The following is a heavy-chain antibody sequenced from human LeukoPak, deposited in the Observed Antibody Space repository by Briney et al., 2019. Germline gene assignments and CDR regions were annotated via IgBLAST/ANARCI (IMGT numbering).Heavy chain of an antibody. Sequence: SVKVSCKASGGTFSSYAISWVRQAPGQGLEWMGGIIPIFGTANYAQKFQGRVTITADESTSTAYMELSSLRSEDTAVYYCASGYSYGEDSDYWGQGTLVTVSS. D-gene: IGHD5-18*01. CDR2: IIPIFGTA. CDR3: ASGYSYGEDSDY. V-gene: IGHV1-69*01. CDR1: GGTFSSYA. J-gene: IGHJ4*02.